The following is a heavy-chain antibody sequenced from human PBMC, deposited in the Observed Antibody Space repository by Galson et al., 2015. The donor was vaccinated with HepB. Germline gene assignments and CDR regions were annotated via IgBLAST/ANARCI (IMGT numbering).Heavy chain of an antibody. V-gene: IGHV3-21*01. CDR3: ARITGFGSGSYSDS. Sequence: SLRLSCAASGFAFSTYSLNWVRQAPGEGLEWVSYISRESSFIYYADSVKGRLTISRDNAKNSLYLQMNSLRPEDTAIYYCARITGFGSGSYSDSWGQGTLVTVSS. CDR2: ISRESSFI. J-gene: IGHJ4*02. D-gene: IGHD3-10*01. CDR1: GFAFSTYS.